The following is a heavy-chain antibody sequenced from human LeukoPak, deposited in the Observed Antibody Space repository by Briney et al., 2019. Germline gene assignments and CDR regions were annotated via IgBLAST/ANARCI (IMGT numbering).Heavy chain of an antibody. CDR2: IYHSGST. Sequence: SETLSLTCTVSGGSISNYYWSWIRQPPGKGLEWIGYIYHSGSTYYNPSLKSRVTISVDRSKNQFSLKLSSVTAADTAVYYCAREITGADAFDIWGQGTMVTVSS. CDR1: GGSISNYY. CDR3: AREITGADAFDI. D-gene: IGHD3-16*01. J-gene: IGHJ3*02. V-gene: IGHV4-59*12.